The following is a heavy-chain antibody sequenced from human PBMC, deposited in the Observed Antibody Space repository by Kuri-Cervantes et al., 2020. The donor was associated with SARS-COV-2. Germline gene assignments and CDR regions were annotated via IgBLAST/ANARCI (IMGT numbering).Heavy chain of an antibody. D-gene: IGHD4-17*01. V-gene: IGHV4-38-2*01. J-gene: IGHJ3*02. CDR3: ERSVLRDYGCLDI. Sequence: GSLTLSCAVSGYSISSGYYWGWIRQPPGKGVEWIGSIYHSGSTYYNPSLKSRATISVVTSKNQFSLKLSSVTAADTAVYYCERSVLRDYGCLDIWGQGTMVTVSS. CDR2: IYHSGST. CDR1: GYSISSGYY.